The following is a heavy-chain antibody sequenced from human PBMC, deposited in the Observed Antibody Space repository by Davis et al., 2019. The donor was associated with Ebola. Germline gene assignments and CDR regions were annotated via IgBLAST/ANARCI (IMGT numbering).Heavy chain of an antibody. Sequence: MPSETLSLTCAVSGGSISSGGYYWSWIRQPPGKGLEWIGYIYYSGSTYYNPSLKSRVTISVDTSKNQFSLKLSSVTAADTAVYYCARDTQWLVQGAFDIWGQGTMVTVSS. D-gene: IGHD6-19*01. CDR2: IYYSGST. V-gene: IGHV4-31*11. CDR1: GGSISSGGYY. CDR3: ARDTQWLVQGAFDI. J-gene: IGHJ3*02.